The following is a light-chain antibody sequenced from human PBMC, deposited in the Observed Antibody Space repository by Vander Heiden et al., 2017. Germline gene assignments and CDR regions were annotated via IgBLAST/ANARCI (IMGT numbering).Light chain of an antibody. Sequence: QSVLTRPPAASRTPGQRVSRSCSGRSSKIGSNTVNWYQQHPGPAPKLLIYNENPRPSGVPDRFSGSNSRSAASLAISGRQSEDDADYYCAAWDDSRNGVIFGGGTKLTVL. CDR2: NEN. V-gene: IGLV1-44*01. CDR3: AAWDDSRNGVI. CDR1: SSKIGSNT. J-gene: IGLJ2*01.